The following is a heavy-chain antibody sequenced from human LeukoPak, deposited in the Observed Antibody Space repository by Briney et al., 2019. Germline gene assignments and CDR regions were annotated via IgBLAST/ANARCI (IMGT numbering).Heavy chain of an antibody. V-gene: IGHV1-2*02. CDR2: INPNSGGT. Sequence: ASVKVFCKASGHTFTGYYMHWVRQAPGQGLEWMGWINPNSGGTNYAQKFQGRVTMTRDTSISTAYMELSGLRSDDTSVYYCARDEYGSGSPNVYWGQGTLVTVPS. CDR3: ARDEYGSGSPNVY. CDR1: GHTFTGYY. J-gene: IGHJ4*02. D-gene: IGHD3-10*01.